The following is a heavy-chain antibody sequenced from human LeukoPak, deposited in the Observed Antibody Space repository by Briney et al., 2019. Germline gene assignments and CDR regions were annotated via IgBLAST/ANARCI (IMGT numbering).Heavy chain of an antibody. J-gene: IGHJ4*02. Sequence: GGSLRLSCAASGFTFSDYYMSWIRQAPGKGLEWVSYISSNGSDIYYPDSVKGRFAISRDNAKNSLYLQMNSLTAEDTAVYYCATGELTPSSNWYGYFDYWGQGTLLTVSS. D-gene: IGHD1-20*01. CDR2: ISSNGSDI. V-gene: IGHV3-11*04. CDR1: GFTFSDYY. CDR3: ATGELTPSSNWYGYFDY.